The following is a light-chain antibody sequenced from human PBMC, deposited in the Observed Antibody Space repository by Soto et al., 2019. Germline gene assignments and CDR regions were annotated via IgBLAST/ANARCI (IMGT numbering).Light chain of an antibody. Sequence: QSALTQPASVSGSPGQSITIPCPGTRSDVGGYNLVSWYQQHPGQAPKLIIYEVTKRPSGVSFRLSGSKSGNTASLTISGLQAEDEADYYCSSYAGSTAVVVFGGGTKVTVL. J-gene: IGLJ2*01. CDR3: SSYAGSTAVVV. V-gene: IGLV2-23*02. CDR2: EVT. CDR1: RSDVGGYNL.